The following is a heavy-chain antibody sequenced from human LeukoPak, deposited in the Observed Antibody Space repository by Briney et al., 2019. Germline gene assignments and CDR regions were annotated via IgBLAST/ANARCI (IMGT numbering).Heavy chain of an antibody. D-gene: IGHD2-2*01. Sequence: GSSVKVSCKASGGTFSSYAISWVRQAPGQGLEWMGGIIPIFGTANYAQKFQGRVTITADESTSTAYMELSSLRSEDTAVYYCARGYCSSTSCYPTVGWFDPWGQGTLVTVSS. CDR2: IIPIFGTA. CDR1: GGTFSSYA. V-gene: IGHV1-69*01. J-gene: IGHJ5*02. CDR3: ARGYCSSTSCYPTVGWFDP.